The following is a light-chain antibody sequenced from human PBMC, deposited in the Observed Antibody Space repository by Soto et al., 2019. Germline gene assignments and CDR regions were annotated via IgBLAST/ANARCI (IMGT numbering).Light chain of an antibody. Sequence: QSVLTQPPSASGTPGQRVTISCSGSSSNIGSNTVNWYQQLPGTAPKLLIYSNNQRPSGVPDRFSGSKSGTSASLAISGLQSEDEGDYYCSSYAGSANLLFGGGTKVTVL. CDR1: SSNIGSNT. J-gene: IGLJ2*01. V-gene: IGLV1-44*01. CDR2: SNN. CDR3: SSYAGSANLL.